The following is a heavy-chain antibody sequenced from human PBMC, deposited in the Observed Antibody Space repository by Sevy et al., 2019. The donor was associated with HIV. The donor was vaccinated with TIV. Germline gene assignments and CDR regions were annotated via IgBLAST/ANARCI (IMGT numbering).Heavy chain of an antibody. V-gene: IGHV3-11*01. Sequence: GGSLRLSCAASGFTFSDYYMSWIRQAPGKGLEWVSYISSSGSTIYYADSVKGRFTISRDNAKNSLYLQMNSLRAEDTAVYYCARDSSGYLAGWDAFDIWGQGTMVTVSS. CDR3: ARDSSGYLAGWDAFDI. D-gene: IGHD3-22*01. J-gene: IGHJ3*02. CDR2: ISSSGSTI. CDR1: GFTFSDYY.